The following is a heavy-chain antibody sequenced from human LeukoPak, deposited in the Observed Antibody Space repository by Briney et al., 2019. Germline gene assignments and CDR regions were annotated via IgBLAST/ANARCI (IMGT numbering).Heavy chain of an antibody. CDR1: GGSISSYY. CDR3: ARDRVAVAGYFDY. V-gene: IGHV4-59*01. D-gene: IGHD6-19*01. CDR2: IYYSGST. Sequence: SETLSLTCTVSGGSISSYYWSWIRQPPGKGXXXIGYIYYSGSTNYNPSLKSRVTIPVDTSKNQFSLKLSSVTAADTAVYYCARDRVAVAGYFDYWGQGTLVTVSS. J-gene: IGHJ4*02.